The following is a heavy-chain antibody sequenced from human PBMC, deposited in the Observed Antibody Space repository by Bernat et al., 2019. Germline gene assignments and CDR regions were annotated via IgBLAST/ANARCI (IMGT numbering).Heavy chain of an antibody. CDR3: ARRFTSWSGANDC. CDR2: MSFDGISK. V-gene: IGHV3-30*04. J-gene: IGHJ4*02. Sequence: VQLVESGGGLVKPGGSLRLSCEAFGFTFSDYPMNWVRQAPGKGLEWVAVMSFDGISKYYADSVKGRFTISRDNSMNTLFPQMNSLRAEDTAVYYCARRFTSWSGANDCWGQGTLVTVSS. D-gene: IGHD2-8*02. CDR1: GFTFSDYP.